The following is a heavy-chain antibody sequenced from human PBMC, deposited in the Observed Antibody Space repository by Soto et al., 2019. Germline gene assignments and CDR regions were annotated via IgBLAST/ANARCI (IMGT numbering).Heavy chain of an antibody. CDR3: ARDRYSSGWPDFDY. D-gene: IGHD6-19*01. CDR2: ISAYNGNT. Sequence: ASVKVSCKASGYTFTSYGISWVRQAPGQGLEWMGWISAYNGNTNYAQKLQGRVTMTTDTSTSTAYMELRSLRSDDTAVYYCARDRYSSGWPDFDYWGQGTLVTVSS. J-gene: IGHJ4*02. V-gene: IGHV1-18*01. CDR1: GYTFTSYG.